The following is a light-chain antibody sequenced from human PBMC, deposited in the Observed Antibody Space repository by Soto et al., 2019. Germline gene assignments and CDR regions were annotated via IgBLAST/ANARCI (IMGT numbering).Light chain of an antibody. CDR2: GAS. J-gene: IGKJ5*01. V-gene: IGKV3-15*01. CDR3: QQWNNWPPIT. Sequence: EVVMTQSPATLSVSPGERATLSCRASQSVSSNLAWYQQKPGQAPRLLIYGASTRATAIPARFSGSGSGTEFTLTISSLQSEDFALYYCQQWNNWPPITFGQGTRLEIK. CDR1: QSVSSN.